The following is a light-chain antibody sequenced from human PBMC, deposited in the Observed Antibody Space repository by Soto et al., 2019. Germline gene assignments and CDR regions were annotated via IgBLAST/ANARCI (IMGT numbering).Light chain of an antibody. CDR3: CSYAGSRVV. CDR1: SSDVGGYNS. V-gene: IGLV2-11*01. J-gene: IGLJ2*01. Sequence: SALTQPRSVYGSPGQSVTISCTGTSSDVGGYNSVSWYQHHPGKAPKLMIYDVTKRPSGVPDRFSGSKSGNTASLTISGLQAEDAADYYCCSYAGSRVVFGGGIKLTVL. CDR2: DVT.